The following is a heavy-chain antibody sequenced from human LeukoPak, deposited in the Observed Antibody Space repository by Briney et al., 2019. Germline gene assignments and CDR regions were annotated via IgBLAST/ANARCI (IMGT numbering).Heavy chain of an antibody. D-gene: IGHD6-19*01. CDR2: IYSDGST. V-gene: IGHV3-53*01. CDR1: GFPVDRNY. CDR3: ARDGRRPRIAVSGSDY. Sequence: PGGSLRLSCVASGFPVDRNYMTWVRQAPGKGLDWVSVIYSDGSTYYADSVKGRFTVSRDTSKNTLYLQMNSLRAEDTAVYYCARDGRRPRIAVSGSDYWGQGTLVIVSS. J-gene: IGHJ4*02.